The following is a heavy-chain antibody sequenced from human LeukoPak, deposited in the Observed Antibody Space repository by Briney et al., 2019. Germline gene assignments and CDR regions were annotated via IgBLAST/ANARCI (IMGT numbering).Heavy chain of an antibody. CDR2: IHYSGYT. CDR1: GGSTTSGPYY. D-gene: IGHD5/OR15-5a*01. J-gene: IGHJ4*02. Sequence: PSQTLSLTCTVSGGSTTSGPYYWTWIRQHPGEGLEWVGYIHYSGYTSYSPSLKSRLTLSMDTSNNDFSLELTSVTAADTAVYYCAREYLRAFDSWGQGALVTVSS. CDR3: AREYLRAFDS. V-gene: IGHV4-31*03.